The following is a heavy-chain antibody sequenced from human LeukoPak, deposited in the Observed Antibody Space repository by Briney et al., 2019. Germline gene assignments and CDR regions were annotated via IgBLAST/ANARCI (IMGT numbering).Heavy chain of an antibody. CDR3: ARGRWCTNGVCYGRYFDY. V-gene: IGHV1-2*02. CDR2: INPNSGGT. D-gene: IGHD2-8*01. J-gene: IGHJ4*02. CDR1: GYTFTSYA. Sequence: ASVKVSCKASGYTFTSYAMNWVRQAPGQGLEWMGWINPNSGGTNYAQKFQGRVTMTRDTSISTAYMELSRLRSDDTAVYYCARGRWCTNGVCYGRYFDYWGQGTLVTVSS.